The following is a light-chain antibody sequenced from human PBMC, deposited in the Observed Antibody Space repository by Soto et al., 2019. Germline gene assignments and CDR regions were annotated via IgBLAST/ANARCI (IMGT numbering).Light chain of an antibody. CDR3: SSFAGNNNLV. CDR2: EVS. V-gene: IGLV2-8*01. Sequence: QSALTQPPSASGSPGQSVTISCTGTSSDVGVYNYVSWYQQQPGKAPKLMIYEVSKRPSGVPDRFSGSKSGTTASLTVSGLQAEDEADYYCSSFAGNNNLVFGGGTKLTVL. J-gene: IGLJ2*01. CDR1: SSDVGVYNY.